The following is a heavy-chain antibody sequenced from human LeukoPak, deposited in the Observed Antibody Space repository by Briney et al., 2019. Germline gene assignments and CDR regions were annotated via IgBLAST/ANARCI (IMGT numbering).Heavy chain of an antibody. J-gene: IGHJ4*02. CDR1: GGSISSYY. CDR3: ARAVAAGWLVFDY. CDR2: IYYSGST. D-gene: IGHD6-19*01. V-gene: IGHV4-59*01. Sequence: SETLSLTCTVAGGSISSYYWSWIRQPPGKGLEWIGYIYYSGSTNYNPSLKSRVTISVDTSKNQFSLKLSSVTAADTAVYYCARAVAAGWLVFDYWGQGTLVTVSS.